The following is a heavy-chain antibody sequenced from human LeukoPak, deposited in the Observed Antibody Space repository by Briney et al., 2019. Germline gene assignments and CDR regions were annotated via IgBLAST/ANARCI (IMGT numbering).Heavy chain of an antibody. Sequence: GGSLRLSCAASGFTFSSYGMHWVRQAPGKGLEWVAVISYDGSNKYYADSVKGRFTISRDNSKNTLYLQMNSLRAEDTAVYYCARAPPGYSSSWFIDYWGQGTLVTVSS. J-gene: IGHJ4*02. V-gene: IGHV3-30*05. CDR2: ISYDGSNK. CDR3: ARAPPGYSSSWFIDY. CDR1: GFTFSSYG. D-gene: IGHD6-13*01.